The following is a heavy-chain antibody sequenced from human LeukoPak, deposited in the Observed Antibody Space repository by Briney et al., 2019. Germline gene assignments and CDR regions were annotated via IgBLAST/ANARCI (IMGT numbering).Heavy chain of an antibody. CDR3: ARGAYGSGSYYPDY. CDR2: ISSGGGTI. Sequence: GGSLRLSCAASGFTLTDYYMSWIRQAPGKGLEWLSYISSGGGTIYYAASVKGRFTISRDNAKNSLFLQVNSLRAEDTAVYYCARGAYGSGSYYPDYWGQGTLVTVSS. J-gene: IGHJ4*02. D-gene: IGHD3-10*01. V-gene: IGHV3-11*04. CDR1: GFTLTDYY.